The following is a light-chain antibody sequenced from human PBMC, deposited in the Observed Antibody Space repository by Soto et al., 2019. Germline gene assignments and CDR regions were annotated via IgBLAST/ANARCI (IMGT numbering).Light chain of an antibody. J-gene: IGKJ1*01. V-gene: IGKV2-24*01. CDR1: QSLVHSDGNTY. CDR3: MQATELRT. CDR2: QVS. Sequence: DIVLTQTPLSSPVTLAQPASFSCRASQSLVHSDGNTYLSWLHQRPGQPPRLLVYQVSKRFSGVPDRFSGSGAGTHFTLKISRVESEDVGIYYCMQATELRTFGQGTKVDIK.